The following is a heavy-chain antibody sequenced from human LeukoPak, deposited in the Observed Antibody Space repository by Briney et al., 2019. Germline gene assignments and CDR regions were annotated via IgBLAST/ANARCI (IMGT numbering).Heavy chain of an antibody. J-gene: IGHJ4*02. CDR1: GFTFSSYSM. D-gene: IGHD6-19*01. Sequence: PGGSLRLSCAASGFTFSSYSMNWVRQPPEKGLEWIGEIYHSGSTNYNPSLKSRVTISVDKSKNQFSLKLSSVTAADTAVYYCARENSGWFDYWGQGTLVTVSS. V-gene: IGHV4-4*02. CDR2: IYHSGST. CDR3: ARENSGWFDY.